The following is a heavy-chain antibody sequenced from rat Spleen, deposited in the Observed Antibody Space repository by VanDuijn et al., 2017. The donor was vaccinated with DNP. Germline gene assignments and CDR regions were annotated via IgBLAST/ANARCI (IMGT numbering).Heavy chain of an antibody. D-gene: IGHD1-10*01. Sequence: QVQLKESGPGLMQPSETLSLTCTVSGFSLTSNGVGWVRQPPGKGLEWIAAISSGGNTYYNSALISRLTISRDTSKSQVFLGMNSLQTEDTAMYFCTREREPKNNPYYFDFWGQGVMVTVSS. CDR1: GFSLTSNG. V-gene: IGHV2S8*01. CDR3: TREREPKNNPYYFDF. J-gene: IGHJ2*01. CDR2: ISSGGNT.